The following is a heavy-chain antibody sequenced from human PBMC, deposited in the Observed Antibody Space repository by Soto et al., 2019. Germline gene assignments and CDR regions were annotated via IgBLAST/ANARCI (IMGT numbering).Heavy chain of an antibody. CDR3: ARHIGEYYYDSSGYYLDY. Sequence: GESLKISCKGSGYSFTSYWIGWVRQMPGKGLEWMGIIYPGYSDTRYSPSFQGQVTISADKSISTAYLQWSSLKASDTAMYYCARHIGEYYYDSSGYYLDYWGQGTLVTVSS. CDR2: IYPGYSDT. V-gene: IGHV5-51*01. D-gene: IGHD3-22*01. J-gene: IGHJ4*02. CDR1: GYSFTSYW.